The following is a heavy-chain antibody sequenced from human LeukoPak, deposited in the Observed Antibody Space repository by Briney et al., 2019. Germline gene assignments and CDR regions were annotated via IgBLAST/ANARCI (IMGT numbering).Heavy chain of an antibody. Sequence: GGSLRLSCAASGFTFNNYGMSWVRQTPGKGLEWVSTIGTSGANTYHADSVKGRFTISRDDSKNTLYLQMNSLRAEDTAVYHCAKKSGDHFHFDFWGQGTPVTVSS. CDR3: AKKSGDHFHFDF. CDR1: GFTFNNYG. CDR2: IGTSGANT. D-gene: IGHD2-21*01. V-gene: IGHV3-23*01. J-gene: IGHJ4*02.